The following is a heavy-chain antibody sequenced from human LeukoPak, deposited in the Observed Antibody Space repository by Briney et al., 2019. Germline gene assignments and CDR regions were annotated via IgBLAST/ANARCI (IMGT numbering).Heavy chain of an antibody. J-gene: IGHJ4*02. CDR2: INHSGST. CDR1: GGSFSGYY. Sequence: PSETLSLTCAVYGGSFSGYYWSWIRQPPGKGLEWIGEINHSGSTNYNPSLKSRVTISVDTSKNQFSLKLSSVTAADTAVYYCAGEATVTHPVFDYWGQGTLVTVSS. CDR3: AGEATVTHPVFDY. D-gene: IGHD4-17*01. V-gene: IGHV4-34*01.